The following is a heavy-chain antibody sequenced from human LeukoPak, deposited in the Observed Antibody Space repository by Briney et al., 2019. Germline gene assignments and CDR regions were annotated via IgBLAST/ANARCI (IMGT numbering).Heavy chain of an antibody. D-gene: IGHD6-13*01. CDR2: MYYSVNT. Sequence: PSETLSLTCTVSGGSFSSRSYYWGCVPQPPGKGLEWIGSMYYSVNTYYNPSLKSRVTISVATYKNQSSLNLIAVAAADTAVYYCARSRIAAISGFDPWGQGTRVTVSS. J-gene: IGHJ5*02. V-gene: IGHV4-39*01. CDR3: ARSRIAAISGFDP. CDR1: GGSFSSRSYY.